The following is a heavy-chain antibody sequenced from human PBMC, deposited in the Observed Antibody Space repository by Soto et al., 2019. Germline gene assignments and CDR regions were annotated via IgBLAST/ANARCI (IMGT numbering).Heavy chain of an antibody. V-gene: IGHV3-30-3*01. CDR3: ARDGRWSGLFLDI. J-gene: IGHJ3*02. CDR1: GFTFSSYA. D-gene: IGHD3-3*01. CDR2: ISYDGSNK. Sequence: QVQLVESGGGVVQPGRSLRLSCAASGFTFSSYAMHWVRQAPGKGLEWVAVISYDGSNKYYADSVKGRFTISRDNSKNTLYLQMNSLRAEDTAVYYCARDGRWSGLFLDIWGQGTMVTVSS.